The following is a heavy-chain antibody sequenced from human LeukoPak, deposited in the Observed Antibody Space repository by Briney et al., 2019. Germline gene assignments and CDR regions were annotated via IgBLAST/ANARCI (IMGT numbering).Heavy chain of an antibody. Sequence: SETLSLTCTVSGGSLSTYYWSWIRQPPGKALEWIGYIYYSGSTKYNPSLNSRVTISIDTSKKQFSLKLSSVTAADTAVYYCARGGSSGFDVWGQGTMVTVSS. V-gene: IGHV4-59*01. CDR1: GGSLSTYY. D-gene: IGHD3-16*01. CDR3: ARGGSSGFDV. J-gene: IGHJ3*01. CDR2: IYYSGST.